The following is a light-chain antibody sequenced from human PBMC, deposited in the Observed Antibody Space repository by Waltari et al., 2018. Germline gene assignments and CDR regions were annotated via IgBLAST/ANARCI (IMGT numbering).Light chain of an antibody. J-gene: IGLJ2*01. CDR1: SGRLASHS. CDR2: EYN. V-gene: IGLV6-57*01. CDR3: QSYDSSSVV. Sequence: NFMLTQPHSVSESPGKTVTISCTRSSGRLASHSVQWYRHRPGTSPTTVIYEYNQRPSGVPDRFSGSIDISSNSASLTISGLKTEDEADYYCQSYDSSSVVFGGGTKLTVL.